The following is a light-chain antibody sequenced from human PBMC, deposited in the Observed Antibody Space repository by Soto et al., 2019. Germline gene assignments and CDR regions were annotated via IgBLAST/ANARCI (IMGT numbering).Light chain of an antibody. J-gene: IGLJ2*01. Sequence: QLVLTQPPSASGTPGQRVTISCSGSSSNIGANPINWYQQLPGTAPKLLIYNNDQRPSGVPDRFSASKSGTSASLAISGLQSEVEADYYCEAWDDSLYGAVLGGGTKLTVL. CDR1: SSNIGANP. CDR2: NND. CDR3: EAWDDSLYGAV. V-gene: IGLV1-44*01.